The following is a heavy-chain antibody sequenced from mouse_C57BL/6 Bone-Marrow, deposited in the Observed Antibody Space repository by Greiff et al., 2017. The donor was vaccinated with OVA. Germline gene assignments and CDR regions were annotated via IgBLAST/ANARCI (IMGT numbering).Heavy chain of an antibody. CDR1: GFNIKDYY. CDR3: AGLYYYGSSYLYFDV. J-gene: IGHJ1*03. CDR2: IDPEDGET. V-gene: IGHV14-2*01. D-gene: IGHD1-1*01. Sequence: EVQRVESGAELVKPGASVKLSCTASGFNIKDYYMHWVKQRTEQGLEWIGRIDPEDGETKYAPKFQGKPTITADTSSNTAYLQLSSLTSEDTAVYYCAGLYYYGSSYLYFDVWGTGTTVTVSS.